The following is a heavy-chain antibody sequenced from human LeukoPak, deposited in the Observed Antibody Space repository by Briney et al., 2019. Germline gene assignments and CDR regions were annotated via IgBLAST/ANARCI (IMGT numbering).Heavy chain of an antibody. J-gene: IGHJ4*02. Sequence: ASVKVSCKASGYTFTDFYMHWVRQAPGQGLEWMGLINPNSGDTNYAQKFQGRVTMTRDTSTTTTYMELTRLRSDDTAVYFCAREETTHAAFKNWGQGTLVTVSS. CDR1: GYTFTDFY. CDR2: INPNSGDT. CDR3: AREETTHAAFKN. D-gene: IGHD1-14*01. V-gene: IGHV1-2*02.